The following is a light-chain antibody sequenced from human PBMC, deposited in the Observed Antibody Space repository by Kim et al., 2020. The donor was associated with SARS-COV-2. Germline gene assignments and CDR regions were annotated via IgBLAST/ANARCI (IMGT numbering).Light chain of an antibody. J-gene: IGKJ1*01. V-gene: IGKV3-20*01. CDR3: QQYGTSPRT. CDR1: QSVGSGS. Sequence: SPGDRATLSCRASQSVGSGSLAWYQQKPGQAPRLLIYGASSRATGIPDRFSGSGSGTDFTLTISRLEPEDFAVFYCQQYGTSPRTFGQGTKVDIK. CDR2: GAS.